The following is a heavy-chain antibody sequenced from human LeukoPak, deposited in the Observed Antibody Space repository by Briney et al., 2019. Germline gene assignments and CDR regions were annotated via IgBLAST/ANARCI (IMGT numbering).Heavy chain of an antibody. Sequence: PSETLSLTCTVSGGSISSSSYYWGWIRQPPGKGLEWIGSIYYSGSTYYNPSLKSRVTISVDTSKNQFSLKLSSVTAADTAVYYCARDTWENRFDPWGQGTLVTVSS. CDR1: GGSISSSSYY. CDR2: IYYSGST. CDR3: ARDTWENRFDP. V-gene: IGHV4-39*02. J-gene: IGHJ5*02. D-gene: IGHD1-26*01.